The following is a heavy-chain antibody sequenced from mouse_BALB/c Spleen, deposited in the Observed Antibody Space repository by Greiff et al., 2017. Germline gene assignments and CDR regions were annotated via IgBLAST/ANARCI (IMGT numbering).Heavy chain of an antibody. CDR2: ISSGSSTI. V-gene: IGHV5-17*02. D-gene: IGHD1-1*01. CDR1: GFTFSSFG. Sequence: EVMLVESGGGLVQPGGSRKLSCAASGFTFSSFGMHWVRQAPEKGLEWVAYISSGSSTIYYADTVKGRFTISRDNPKNTLFLQMTSLRSEDTAMYYCASYGSSPAWFAYWGQGTLVTVSA. CDR3: ASYGSSPAWFAY. J-gene: IGHJ3*01.